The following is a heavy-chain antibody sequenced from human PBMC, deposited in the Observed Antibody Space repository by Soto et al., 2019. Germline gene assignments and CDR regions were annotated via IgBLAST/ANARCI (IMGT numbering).Heavy chain of an antibody. CDR3: ARTLYSYGPRFDY. V-gene: IGHV4-61*05. J-gene: IGHJ4*02. D-gene: IGHD5-18*01. CDR2: IYYSGST. CDR1: GGSISSNNYY. Sequence: SETLSLTCTVSGGSISSNNYYWGWIRQPPGKGLEWIGYIYYSGSTNYNPSLKSRVTISVDTSKNQFSLKLSSVTAADTAVYYCARTLYSYGPRFDYWGQGTLVTVSS.